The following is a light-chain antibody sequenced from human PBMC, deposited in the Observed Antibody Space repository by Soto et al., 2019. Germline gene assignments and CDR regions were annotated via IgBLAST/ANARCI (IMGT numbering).Light chain of an antibody. CDR3: CSYTSSTPLV. CDR2: DVS. J-gene: IGLJ2*01. V-gene: IGLV2-14*03. CDR1: SSDVGAYSY. Sequence: QSALTQPASVSGTPGQSITISCTGTSSDVGAYSYVSWYQQHTGKAPKLMIYDVSNRPSGVSNRFSGSKSGNTASLTISGLQAEDEADYFCCSYTSSTPLVFGGGTKLTVL.